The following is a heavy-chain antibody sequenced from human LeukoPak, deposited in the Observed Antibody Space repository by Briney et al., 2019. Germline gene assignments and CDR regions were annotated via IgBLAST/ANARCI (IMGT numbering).Heavy chain of an antibody. J-gene: IGHJ4*02. CDR2: ISSSGRTI. V-gene: IGHV3-48*03. CDR3: ARHTGYDFVFDY. Sequence: PGGSLTLSCAASGFPFNSYEMNWLRQAPGEGLEWVSYISSSGRTIHYADSVKGRFSISRDNAKNSLYLQMNSLRAEDTAVYYCARHTGYDFVFDYWGQGTLVTVSS. CDR1: GFPFNSYE. D-gene: IGHD5-12*01.